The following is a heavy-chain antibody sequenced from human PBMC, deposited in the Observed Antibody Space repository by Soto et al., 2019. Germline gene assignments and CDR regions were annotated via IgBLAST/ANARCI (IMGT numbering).Heavy chain of an antibody. J-gene: IGHJ4*02. V-gene: IGHV4-59*01. D-gene: IGHD6-19*01. CDR2: IYYSGST. CDR1: GGSISSYY. Sequence: PSETLSLTCTVSGGSISSYYWSWIRQPPGKGLEWIGYIYYSGSTNYNPSLKSRVTISVDTSKNQFSLKLSSVTAADTAVYYCAGSGWYFDYWGQGTLVTVSS. CDR3: AGSGWYFDY.